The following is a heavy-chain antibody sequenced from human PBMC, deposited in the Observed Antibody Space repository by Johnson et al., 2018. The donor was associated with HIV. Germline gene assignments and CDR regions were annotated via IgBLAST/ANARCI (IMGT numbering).Heavy chain of an antibody. CDR3: ARAPYNWNLGLFDAFDV. Sequence: VQLVESGGGLVQPGGSLRLSCAASGFTVSSNYMSWVRQAPGKGLEWVSVLYSDGGTYSADSGKGRFTISRDNSKKTLYLQMNSLRADHTAVYYCARAPYNWNLGLFDAFDVWGQGTKVTVSA. V-gene: IGHV3-66*02. J-gene: IGHJ3*01. D-gene: IGHD1-7*01. CDR2: LYSDGGT. CDR1: GFTVSSNY.